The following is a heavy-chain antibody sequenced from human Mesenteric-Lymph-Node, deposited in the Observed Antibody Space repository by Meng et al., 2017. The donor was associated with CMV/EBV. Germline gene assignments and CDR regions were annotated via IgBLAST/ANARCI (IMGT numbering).Heavy chain of an antibody. V-gene: IGHV1-69*02. CDR1: GGTFSSYT. Sequence: QVQLVQSGAEVKKPGSSVKVSFKASGGTFSSYTISWVRQAPGQGLEWMGRIIPILGIANCAQKFQGRVTITADKSTSTAYMELSSLRSEDTAVYYCAGGIAAAGSRWFDPWGQGTLVTVSS. D-gene: IGHD6-13*01. CDR2: IIPILGIA. CDR3: AGGIAAAGSRWFDP. J-gene: IGHJ5*02.